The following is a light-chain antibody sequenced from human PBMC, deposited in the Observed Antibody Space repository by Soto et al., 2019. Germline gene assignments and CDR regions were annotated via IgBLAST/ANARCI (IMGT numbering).Light chain of an antibody. CDR2: GAT. V-gene: IGKV1-39*01. J-gene: IGKJ1*01. CDR3: QHSHSTPPT. CDR1: QSIINY. Sequence: DIQVTQSPTSLSASVGDRVTITCRASQSIINYLNWYQQKPGKAPNLLIYGATSLQSGVPSRFSGSGSGTDFTLTISSLQPEDFATYYCQHSHSTPPTFGQGTKVDIK.